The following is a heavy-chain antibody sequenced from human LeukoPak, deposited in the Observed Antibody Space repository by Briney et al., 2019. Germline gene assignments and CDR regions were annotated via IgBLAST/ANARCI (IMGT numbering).Heavy chain of an antibody. CDR2: INPNSGGT. J-gene: IGHJ6*02. CDR1: GYTFTGYY. V-gene: IGHV1-2*02. Sequence: ASVKVSCKASGYTFTGYYMHWVRQAPGQGLEWMGWINPNSGGTNYAQKFQGRVTMTRDTSISTAYMELSRLRTDDTAVYYCAVRIATDPYYYYYYGMGVWGQGTTVTVSS. D-gene: IGHD6-13*01. CDR3: AVRIATDPYYYYYYGMGV.